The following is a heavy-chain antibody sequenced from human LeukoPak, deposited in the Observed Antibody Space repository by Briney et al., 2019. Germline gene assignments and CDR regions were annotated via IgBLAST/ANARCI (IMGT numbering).Heavy chain of an antibody. V-gene: IGHV1-2*06. J-gene: IGHJ4*02. CDR2: VNPDTGGT. CDR3: ARVGSTSYFDY. CDR1: GYTFTDYY. Sequence: ASVKVSCKASGYTFTDYYVHWVQQAPGQGLEWMGRVNPDTGGTNYAQKFQGRVTMTRDTSINTAYMELSRLTPDDTAIYYCARVGSTSYFDYWGQGTLVTVSS. D-gene: IGHD2-15*01.